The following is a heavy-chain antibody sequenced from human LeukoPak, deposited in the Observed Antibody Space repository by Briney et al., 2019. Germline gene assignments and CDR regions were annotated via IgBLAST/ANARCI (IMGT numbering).Heavy chain of an antibody. Sequence: GGSLRLSCAASGFTFSSYSMNWVRQAPGKGLEWGSSISSSSSYIYYADSVKGRFTISRDNAKNSLYPQMNSLRAEDTAVYYCARSDTAMDDDWFDPWGQRTLVTVSS. CDR3: ARSDTAMDDDWFDP. J-gene: IGHJ5*02. D-gene: IGHD5-18*01. V-gene: IGHV3-21*01. CDR1: GFTFSSYS. CDR2: ISSSSSYI.